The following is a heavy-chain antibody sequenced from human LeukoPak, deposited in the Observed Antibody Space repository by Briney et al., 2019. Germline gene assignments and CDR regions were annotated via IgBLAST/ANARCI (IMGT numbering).Heavy chain of an antibody. CDR2: IYSGGTT. V-gene: IGHV3-66*02. D-gene: IGHD3-3*01. J-gene: IGHJ6*03. CDR3: ARDRGFLEGSYYYHYMDV. CDR1: GCTVSSNY. Sequence: GGSLRLSCAASGCTVSSNYMSWVRQAPGKGLEWVSVIYSGGTTYYVDSVKGRFTISRDNSKNTLYLQMNSLRAEDTAVYYCARDRGFLEGSYYYHYMDVWGKGTTVTVSS.